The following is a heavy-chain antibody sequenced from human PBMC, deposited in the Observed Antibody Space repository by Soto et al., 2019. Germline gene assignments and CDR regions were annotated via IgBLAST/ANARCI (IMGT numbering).Heavy chain of an antibody. V-gene: IGHV1-18*01. J-gene: IGHJ4*02. D-gene: IGHD6-13*01. CDR1: GYTFTSYG. CDR2: ISAYNGNT. Sequence: QVQLVQSGAEVNKPGASVKVSCRASGYTFTSYGITWVRQAPGQGLEWMGWISAYNGNTKYVQKFQGRVTMTTDTSTSTAYMQLRSLRSDDTAVYYCARDAAAVLNDYWGQGTLVTVSS. CDR3: ARDAAAVLNDY.